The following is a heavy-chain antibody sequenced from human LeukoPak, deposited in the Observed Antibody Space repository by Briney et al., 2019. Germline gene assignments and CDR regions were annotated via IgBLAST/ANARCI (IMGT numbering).Heavy chain of an antibody. V-gene: IGHV1-69*04. J-gene: IGHJ4*02. D-gene: IGHD3-22*01. CDR1: GGTFSSYA. Sequence: ASVKVSCKASGGTFSSYAISWVRQAPGQGLGWMGRIIPIFGIANYAQKFQGRVTITADKSTSTAYMELSSLRSEDTAVYYCARSYDSSGYYSPYFDYWGQGTLVTVSS. CDR2: IIPIFGIA. CDR3: ARSYDSSGYYSPYFDY.